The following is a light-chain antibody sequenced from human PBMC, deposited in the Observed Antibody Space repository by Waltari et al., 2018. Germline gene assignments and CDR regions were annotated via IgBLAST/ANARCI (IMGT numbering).Light chain of an antibody. CDR1: SSDVGTSNL. J-gene: IGLJ1*01. V-gene: IGLV2-23*01. Sequence: QSALTQPASVSGSPGQSITISCTGTSSDVGTSNLFSWYQQHPGKAPKVMIYEGSKRHAGVSHRFSGSKSGNTASLTISGLQAEDEADYYCCSYAGSRTPYVFGTGTKVTVL. CDR2: EGS. CDR3: CSYAGSRTPYV.